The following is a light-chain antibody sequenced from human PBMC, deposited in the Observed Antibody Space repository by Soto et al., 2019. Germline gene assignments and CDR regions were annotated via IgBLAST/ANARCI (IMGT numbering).Light chain of an antibody. Sequence: IQLTQSPSSLSATVGDRVTITCRASQDISRALAWYQQKPGKAPNLLISPASNLQSGVPSRFSGSGSGTDFTLTINGLHTEDFATYWCQQLYGHPLTFGGGSKVEIK. CDR2: PAS. CDR1: QDISRA. V-gene: IGKV1-9*01. J-gene: IGKJ4*01. CDR3: QQLYGHPLT.